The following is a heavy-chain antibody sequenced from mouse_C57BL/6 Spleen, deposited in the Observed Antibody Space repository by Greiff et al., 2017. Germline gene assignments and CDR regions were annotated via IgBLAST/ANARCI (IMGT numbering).Heavy chain of an antibody. CDR1: GFTFSDYY. CDR2: INYDGSST. Sequence: EVKLMESEGGLVQPGSSMKLSCTASGFTFSDYYMAWVRQVPEKGLEWVANINYDGSSTYYLDSLKSRFIISRDNAKNILYLQMSSLKSEDTATYYCARGNYYGSSHYYAMDYWGQGTSVTVSS. V-gene: IGHV5-16*01. J-gene: IGHJ4*01. CDR3: ARGNYYGSSHYYAMDY. D-gene: IGHD1-1*01.